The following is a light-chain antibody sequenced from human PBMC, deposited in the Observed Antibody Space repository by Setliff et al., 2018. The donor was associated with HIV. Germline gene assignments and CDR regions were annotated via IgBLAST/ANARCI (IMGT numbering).Light chain of an antibody. V-gene: IGLV2-14*03. Sequence: QSALSQPASVSGSPGQSIFISCTGTSADVGVYDFVSRYQQHPGKAPKLILYDVSNRPSGVSNRFSGSKSGNTASLTISGLQTEDESDYYCSSYTSTSTLCVFGTGTKVTVL. CDR3: SSYTSTSTLCV. CDR2: DVS. CDR1: SADVGVYDF. J-gene: IGLJ1*01.